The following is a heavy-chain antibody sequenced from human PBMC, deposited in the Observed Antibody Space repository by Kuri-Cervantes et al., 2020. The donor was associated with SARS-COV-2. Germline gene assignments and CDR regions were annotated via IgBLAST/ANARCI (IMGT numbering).Heavy chain of an antibody. Sequence: GGSLRLSCAASGFTLSSNRMNWVRQAPGKGLEWVTSISSSSSYNYYTDSVKGRFTISRDNAKNSLYLKMNSLRAEDTAVYYCARDGAARRPYMDVWGKGPTVTVSS. CDR1: GFTLSSNR. V-gene: IGHV3-21*01. CDR2: ISSSSSYN. J-gene: IGHJ6*03. CDR3: ARDGAARRPYMDV. D-gene: IGHD6-6*01.